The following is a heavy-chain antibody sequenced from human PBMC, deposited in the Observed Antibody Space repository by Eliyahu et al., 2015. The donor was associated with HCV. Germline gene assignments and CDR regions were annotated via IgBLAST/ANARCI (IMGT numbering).Heavy chain of an antibody. V-gene: IGHV3-30*18. CDR1: GFTFSSYG. Sequence: QVHLVESGGGVVQPGRSLRLSCAASGFTFSSYGMHWVRQAPGKGLEWVAVISYDGSNKYYADSVKGRFTISRDNSKNTLYLQMNSLGAEDTAVYYCAKVMIQLWSILNLDVWGQGTTVTVSS. CDR3: AKVMIQLWSILNLDV. D-gene: IGHD5-18*01. J-gene: IGHJ6*02. CDR2: ISYDGSNK.